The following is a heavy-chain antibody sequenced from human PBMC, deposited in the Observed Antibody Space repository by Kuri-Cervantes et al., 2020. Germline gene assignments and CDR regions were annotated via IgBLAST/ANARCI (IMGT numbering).Heavy chain of an antibody. CDR1: GFTSSDYY. D-gene: IGHD3-3*01. CDR3: ASSPTIFGVVTNADLYYFDY. J-gene: IGHJ4*02. CDR2: ISYDGSNK. V-gene: IGHV3-30*03. Sequence: GGSLRLSCAASGFTSSDYYITWIRQAPGKGLEWVAVISYDGSNKYYADSVKGRFTISRDNSKNTLYLQMNSLRAEDTAVYYCASSPTIFGVVTNADLYYFDYWGQGTLVTVSS.